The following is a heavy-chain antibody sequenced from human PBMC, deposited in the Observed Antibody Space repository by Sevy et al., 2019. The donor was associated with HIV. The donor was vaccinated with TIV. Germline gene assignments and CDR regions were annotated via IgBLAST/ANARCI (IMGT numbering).Heavy chain of an antibody. CDR3: AGVAHGGPLWPPFDY. CDR2: INPNSGGT. CDR1: GYTFTDYH. Sequence: ASVKVSCKASGYTFTDYHIHWVRQPPGQGLEWMGWINPNSGGTNFAKMLQGRVTMTRHTSISTAYMELSRLGSDDTAVYYCAGVAHGGPLWPPFDYWGQGTLVTVSS. D-gene: IGHD3-10*01. J-gene: IGHJ4*02. V-gene: IGHV1-2*02.